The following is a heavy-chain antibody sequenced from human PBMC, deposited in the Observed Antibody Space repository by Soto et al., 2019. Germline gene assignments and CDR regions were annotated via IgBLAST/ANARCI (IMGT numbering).Heavy chain of an antibody. CDR1: GGSISSYY. V-gene: IGHV4-59*01. Sequence: SETLSLTCTVSGGSISSYYWSWIRQPPGKGLEWIGYIYYSGSTNYNPSLKSRVTISVDTSKNQFSLKLSSVTAADTAVYYCARDVRAETYNWNYETWLDPWGQGTLVTVSS. J-gene: IGHJ5*02. CDR3: ARDVRAETYNWNYETWLDP. CDR2: IYYSGST. D-gene: IGHD1-7*01.